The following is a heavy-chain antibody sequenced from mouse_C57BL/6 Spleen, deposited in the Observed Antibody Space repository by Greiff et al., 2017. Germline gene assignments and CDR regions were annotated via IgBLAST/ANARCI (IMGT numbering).Heavy chain of an antibody. V-gene: IGHV5-9-1*02. CDR3: TRERYYGSSYGYAMDY. D-gene: IGHD1-1*01. Sequence: EVTLVESGEGLVKPGGSLKLSCAASGFTFSSYAMSWVRQTPEKRLEWVAYISSGGDYIYYADTAKGRFTISRDNARNTLYLQMSSLKSEDTAMYYCTRERYYGSSYGYAMDYWGQGTSVTVSS. CDR2: ISSGGDYI. J-gene: IGHJ4*01. CDR1: GFTFSSYA.